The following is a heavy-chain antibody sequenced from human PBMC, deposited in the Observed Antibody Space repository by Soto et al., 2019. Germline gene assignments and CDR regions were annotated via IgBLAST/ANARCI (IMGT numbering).Heavy chain of an antibody. J-gene: IGHJ4*02. CDR1: GFTFSNYG. CDR2: IKQDGSEK. CDR3: ERDFQY. Sequence: GGSLRLSCASSGFTFSNYGMSWVRQSPGKGLEWVANIKQDGSEKYYVDSVKGRFTISRDNAKNSLYLQMNSLRAEDTAVYYCERDFQYWGQGTLVTVS. V-gene: IGHV3-7*03.